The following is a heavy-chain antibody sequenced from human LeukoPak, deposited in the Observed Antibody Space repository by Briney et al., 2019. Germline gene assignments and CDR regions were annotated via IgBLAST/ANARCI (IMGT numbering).Heavy chain of an antibody. CDR1: VGSISSYY. Sequence: EASETLSLTCTVAVGSISSYYWSWIRPPAGKGLGWIGYIYYSVSNNYNPSFKSRVTISVDTSKNQFSLKLTSVTAADTAVYYCARGYSSSWYMNWFDPWGEGTLVGVFS. CDR2: IYYSVSN. J-gene: IGHJ5*02. CDR3: ARGYSSSWYMNWFDP. D-gene: IGHD6-13*01. V-gene: IGHV4-59*08.